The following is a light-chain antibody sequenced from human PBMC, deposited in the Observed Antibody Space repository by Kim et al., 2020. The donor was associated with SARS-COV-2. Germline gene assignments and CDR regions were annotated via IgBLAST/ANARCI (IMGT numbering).Light chain of an antibody. J-gene: IGLJ3*02. CDR2: YDS. V-gene: IGLV3-21*04. CDR1: NMGSKS. CDR3: QVWDSSSDHPNWV. Sequence: GKTARITCGGNNMGSKSVHRYQQKPGQAPVLVIYYDSDRPSGIPERFSGSNSGNTATLTISRVEAGDEADYYCQVWDSSSDHPNWVFGGGTQLTVL.